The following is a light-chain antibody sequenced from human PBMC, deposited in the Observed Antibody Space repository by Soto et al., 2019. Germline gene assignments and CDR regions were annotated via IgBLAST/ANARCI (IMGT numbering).Light chain of an antibody. Sequence: DIQMTQSPSTLSASVGDRVTITCRASQSISSWLAWYQQKPGKAPKLLIYDASSLESGVPSRFSGGGSGTKFTLTISSLQPDDFATSSCQQYKSLTFGRGTTVQIE. CDR1: QSISSW. CDR2: DAS. V-gene: IGKV1-5*01. J-gene: IGKJ4*01. CDR3: QQYKSLT.